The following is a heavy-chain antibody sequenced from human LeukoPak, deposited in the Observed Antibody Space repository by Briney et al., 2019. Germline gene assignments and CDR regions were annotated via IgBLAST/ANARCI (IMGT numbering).Heavy chain of an antibody. CDR3: AREPQRHVESELLPAGAFDI. CDR2: IKQDGSEK. Sequence: PGGSLRLSCAASGFTFSSYWMSWVRQAPGKGLEWVANIKQDGSEKYYVDSVKGRFTISRDNAKNSLYLQMNSLRAEDTAVYYCAREPQRHVESELLPAGAFDIWGQGTMVTVSS. D-gene: IGHD1-26*01. CDR1: GFTFSSYW. J-gene: IGHJ3*02. V-gene: IGHV3-7*01.